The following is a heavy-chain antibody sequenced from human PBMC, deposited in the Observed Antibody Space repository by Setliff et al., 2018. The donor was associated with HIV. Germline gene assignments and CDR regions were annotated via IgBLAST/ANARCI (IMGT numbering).Heavy chain of an antibody. J-gene: IGHJ4*02. Sequence: SETLSLTCAVSGYSISSGYYWSWVRQPPGKGLEWIGEINHSGSTNYNPSLKSRVAISVDTSQSQFSLQLSSVTAADTALYYCARGSEYIGGNYRFPFDYWGQGALVTVSS. CDR1: GYSISSGYY. CDR3: ARGSEYIGGNYRFPFDY. V-gene: IGHV4-34*01. CDR2: INHSGST. D-gene: IGHD3-16*02.